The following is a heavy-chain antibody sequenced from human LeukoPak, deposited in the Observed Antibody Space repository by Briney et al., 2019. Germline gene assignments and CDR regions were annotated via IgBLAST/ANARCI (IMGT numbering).Heavy chain of an antibody. Sequence: SETLSLTCTVSGGSISSSSYYWGWIRQPPGKGLEWIGSIYYSGSTYYNPSLKSRVTISVDTSKNQFSLKLSSVTAADTAVYYCARHYKTYYYGSGRRNWFDPWGQGTLVTVSS. V-gene: IGHV4-39*07. CDR1: GGSISSSSYY. J-gene: IGHJ5*02. CDR2: IYYSGST. D-gene: IGHD3-10*01. CDR3: ARHYKTYYYGSGRRNWFDP.